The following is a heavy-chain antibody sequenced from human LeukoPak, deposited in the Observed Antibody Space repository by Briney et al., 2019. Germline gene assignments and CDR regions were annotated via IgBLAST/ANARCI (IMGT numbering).Heavy chain of an antibody. CDR1: GGSISSYY. CDR3: ARGAGHSGSYYHFDY. V-gene: IGHV4-59*01. J-gene: IGHJ4*02. CDR2: IYYSGST. D-gene: IGHD3-10*01. Sequence: SETLSLTCTVSGGSISSYYWSWIRQPAGKGLEWIGYIYYSGSTNYNPSLKSRVTISVDTSKNQFSLKLSSVTTADTAVYYCARGAGHSGSYYHFDYWGQGTLVTVSS.